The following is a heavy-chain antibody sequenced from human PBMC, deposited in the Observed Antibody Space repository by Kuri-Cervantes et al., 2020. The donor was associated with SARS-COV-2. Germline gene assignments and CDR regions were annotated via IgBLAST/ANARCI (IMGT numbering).Heavy chain of an antibody. Sequence: ESLKISCAVYGGSFSGYYWSWIRQPPGKGLEWIGEINHSGSTYYNPSLKSRVTISVDTSKNQFSLKLSSVTAADTAVYYCARDLWGCSSTSCHNYYYYGMDVWGQGTTVTVSS. J-gene: IGHJ6*02. D-gene: IGHD2-2*02. CDR1: GGSFSGYY. V-gene: IGHV4-34*01. CDR3: ARDLWGCSSTSCHNYYYYGMDV. CDR2: INHSGST.